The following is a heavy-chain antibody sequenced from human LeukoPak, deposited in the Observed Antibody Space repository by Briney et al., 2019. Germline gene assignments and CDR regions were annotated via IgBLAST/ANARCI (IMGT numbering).Heavy chain of an antibody. CDR2: IYYSGST. J-gene: IGHJ4*02. Sequence: SETLSLTCAVSGGSISSGGYSWSWIRQPPGKGLEWIGYIYYSGSTYYNPSLKSRLTLSVDTSKSQFSLKLTSVTAADTATYYCARLHDYGDYYADYWGQGTLVTVSS. CDR3: ARLHDYGDYYADY. D-gene: IGHD4-17*01. V-gene: IGHV4-30-2*03. CDR1: GGSISSGGYS.